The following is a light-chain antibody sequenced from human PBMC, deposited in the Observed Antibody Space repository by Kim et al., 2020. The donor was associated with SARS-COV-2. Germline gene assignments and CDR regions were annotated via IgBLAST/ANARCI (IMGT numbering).Light chain of an antibody. Sequence: GQRVTISCSGGRSNIGSNSVSWFQQLPGTAPKLLIYSNSQRPSGVPDRFSGSTSGTSASLAISGLQSEDETVYYCAAWDDSLNGVVFGGGTQLTVL. CDR2: SNS. CDR3: AAWDDSLNGVV. J-gene: IGLJ2*01. V-gene: IGLV1-44*01. CDR1: RSNIGSNS.